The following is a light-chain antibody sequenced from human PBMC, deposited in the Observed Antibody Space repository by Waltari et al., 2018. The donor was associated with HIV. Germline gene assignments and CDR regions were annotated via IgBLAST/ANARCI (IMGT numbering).Light chain of an antibody. J-gene: IGLJ1*01. CDR3: CSYARSSTYV. Sequence: QSALTQPASVSGSPGQSITISCTGTSSDVGGYNYVPWYQRHPGKAPKLMLYDVSKRPAGSSNIAAVYMAGNTASLTISGLQAEDDADYCCCSYARSSTYVFESGTKVSVL. CDR2: DVS. V-gene: IGLV2-23*02. CDR1: SSDVGGYNY.